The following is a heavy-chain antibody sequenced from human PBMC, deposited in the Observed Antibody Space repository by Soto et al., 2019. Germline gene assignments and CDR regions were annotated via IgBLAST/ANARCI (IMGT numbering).Heavy chain of an antibody. CDR3: ARERRGIAVAGSSFDY. V-gene: IGHV1-69*13. D-gene: IGHD6-19*01. J-gene: IGHJ4*02. Sequence: SVKVSCKASGGTFSSYAISWVRQVPGQGLEWMGGIIPIFGTANYAQKFQGRVTITADESTSTAYMELSSLRSEDTAVYYRARERRGIAVAGSSFDYWGQGTLVTVSS. CDR1: GGTFSSYA. CDR2: IIPIFGTA.